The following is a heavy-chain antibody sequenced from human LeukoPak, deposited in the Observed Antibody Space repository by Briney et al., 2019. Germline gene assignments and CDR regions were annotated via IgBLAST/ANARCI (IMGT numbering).Heavy chain of an antibody. CDR3: ARHLGLYYFDF. J-gene: IGHJ4*02. Sequence: GESLKISCRGSGYRFTAYWIGWVRQMPGKGLEWMGVIYPGDSDSRYSPSFQGQVTISADKSTSTAYLQWSSLKASDTAMYYCARHLGLYYFDFWGQGTLVTVSS. V-gene: IGHV5-51*01. CDR2: IYPGDSDS. CDR1: GYRFTAYW.